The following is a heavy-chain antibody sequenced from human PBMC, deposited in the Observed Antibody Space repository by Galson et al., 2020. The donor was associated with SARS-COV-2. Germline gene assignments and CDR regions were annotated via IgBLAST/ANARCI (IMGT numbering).Heavy chain of an antibody. CDR2: MNPNSGYT. CDR3: ARMKDYYYGMDV. Sequence: ASVKVSCKASGYTFTIYDIHWVRQAPGQGLEFVGWMNPNSGYTDYAQNFQGRVTMTRSTSINTAYMELSSLRSEDTAVYYCARMKDYYYGMDVWGQGTTVTVS. J-gene: IGHJ6*02. CDR1: GYTFTIYD. V-gene: IGHV1-8*01.